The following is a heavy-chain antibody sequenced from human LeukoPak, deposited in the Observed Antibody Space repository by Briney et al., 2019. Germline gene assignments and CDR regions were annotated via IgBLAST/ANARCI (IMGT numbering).Heavy chain of an antibody. CDR1: GFTYSSYG. J-gene: IGHJ4*02. V-gene: IGHV3-30*02. CDR2: IRYDGSNK. CDR3: AKDRAWNYYDSSGPFDY. D-gene: IGHD3-22*01. Sequence: GGSLRLSCAASGFTYSSYGMHWVRQAPGKGLEWVAFIRYDGSNKYYADSVKGRFTISRDNSKNTLYLQMNSLRAEDTAVYYCAKDRAWNYYDSSGPFDYWGQGTLVTVSS.